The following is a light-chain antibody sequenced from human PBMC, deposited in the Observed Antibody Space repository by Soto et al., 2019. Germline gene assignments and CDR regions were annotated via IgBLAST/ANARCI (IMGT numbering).Light chain of an antibody. Sequence: QSALTQPASVSGSPGQSITISCTGTSSDVGGYIYVSWYQQHPGKAPKLMIYEVSNRPSGVSNRFSGSKSGNTASLTISALQAEDEADYYCSSYSRSSFYVFGTGTKVTVL. CDR1: SSDVGGYIY. CDR2: EVS. V-gene: IGLV2-14*01. CDR3: SSYSRSSFYV. J-gene: IGLJ1*01.